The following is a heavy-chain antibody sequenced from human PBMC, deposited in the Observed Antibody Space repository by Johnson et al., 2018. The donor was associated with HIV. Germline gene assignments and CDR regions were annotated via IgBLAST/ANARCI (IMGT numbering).Heavy chain of an antibody. J-gene: IGHJ3*02. CDR1: GFTFSSYA. CDR2: ISYDGSNK. D-gene: IGHD4-11*01. V-gene: IGHV3-30-3*01. CDR3: ARDGGIGSNREDAFDI. Sequence: QVQLVESGGGVVQPGRSLRLSCAASGFTFSSYAMHWVRQAPGKGLEWVAVISYDGSNKYYADSVKGRFTISRDTSKNTLYLQMNSLRAEDTAVYYCARDGGIGSNREDAFDIWGQGTMVIVSS.